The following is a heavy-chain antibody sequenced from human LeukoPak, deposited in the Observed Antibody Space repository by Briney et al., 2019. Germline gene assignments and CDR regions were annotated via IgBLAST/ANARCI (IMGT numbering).Heavy chain of an antibody. J-gene: IGHJ5*02. CDR3: ARVMNHYGSGSYYRPSNWFDP. D-gene: IGHD3-10*01. CDR2: INHSGST. V-gene: IGHV4-34*01. CDR1: GGSFSGYY. Sequence: SETLSLTCAVYGGSFSGYYWSWIRQPPGKGLEWIGEINHSGSTNYNPSLKSRVTISVDTSKNQFSLKLSSVTAADTAVYYCARVMNHYGSGSYYRPSNWFDPWGQGTLVTVSS.